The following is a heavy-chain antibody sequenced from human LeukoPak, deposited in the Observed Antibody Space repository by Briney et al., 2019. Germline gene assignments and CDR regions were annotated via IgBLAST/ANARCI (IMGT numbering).Heavy chain of an antibody. CDR2: IYYSGST. CDR3: AREAGYCSGGSCYGAWFDY. D-gene: IGHD2-15*01. CDR1: GGSISSYY. V-gene: IGHV4-59*01. Sequence: SETLSLTCTVSGGSISSYYWSWIRQPPGKGLEWIRYIYYSGSTNYNPSLKSRVTISVDTSKNQFSLKLSSVTAADTAVYYCAREAGYCSGGSCYGAWFDYWGQGTLVTVSS. J-gene: IGHJ4*02.